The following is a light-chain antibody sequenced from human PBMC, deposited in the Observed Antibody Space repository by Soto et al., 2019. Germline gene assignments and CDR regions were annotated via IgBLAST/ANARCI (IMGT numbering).Light chain of an antibody. J-gene: IGKJ2*01. Sequence: DIQMTQSPSSLSASVGDRVTITCRASQTISTYLNWYQQKPGRAPGLLIYDASSLLSGVPSRFSGSGSGTDFTLTIASLQPEDFSTYYCQQSDSTPYTFGQGTKVEI. CDR1: QTISTY. V-gene: IGKV1-39*01. CDR2: DAS. CDR3: QQSDSTPYT.